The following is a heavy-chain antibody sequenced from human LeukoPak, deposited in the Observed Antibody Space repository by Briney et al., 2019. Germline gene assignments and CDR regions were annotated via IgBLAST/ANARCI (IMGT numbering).Heavy chain of an antibody. V-gene: IGHV1-8*01. CDR3: ATFVGATELQLDY. D-gene: IGHD1-26*01. J-gene: IGHJ4*02. CDR2: MNPNSGNT. CDR1: GYTFTSYG. Sequence: GASVKVSCKASGYTFTSYGISWVRQATGQGLEWMGWMNPNSGNTGYAQKFQDRVTMTMNTSISTAYMELSSLRSEDTAVYYCATFVGATELQLDYWGQGTLVTVSS.